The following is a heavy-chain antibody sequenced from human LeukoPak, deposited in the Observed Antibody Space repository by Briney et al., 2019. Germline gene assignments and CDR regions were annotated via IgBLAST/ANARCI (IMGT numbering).Heavy chain of an antibody. D-gene: IGHD1-26*01. CDR2: ISGSSDDI. V-gene: IGHV3-21*06. J-gene: IGHJ4*02. CDR3: ARRGYHDYSGFDY. CDR1: EFTFSSYS. Sequence: KSGGSLRLSCAGSEFTFSSYSMHWVRQAPGKGLEWVSSISGSSDDIYYADSVKGGFTVSRDNSKNSLYLQMKRLRAEDTALYYCARRGYHDYSGFDYWGQGTLVTVSS.